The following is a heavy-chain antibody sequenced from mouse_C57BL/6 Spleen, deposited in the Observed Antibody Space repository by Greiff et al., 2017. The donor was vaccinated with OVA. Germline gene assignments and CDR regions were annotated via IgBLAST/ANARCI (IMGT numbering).Heavy chain of an antibody. Sequence: VQLQESGPELVKPGASVKISCKASGYAFSSSWMNWVKQRPGKGLEWIGRIYPGDGDTNYNGKFKGKATLTADKSSSTAYMQLSSLTSEDSAVYFCARSSSGYGFDDWGQGTTLTVSS. CDR1: GYAFSSSW. CDR2: IYPGDGDT. V-gene: IGHV1-82*01. D-gene: IGHD3-2*02. J-gene: IGHJ2*01. CDR3: ARSSSGYGFDD.